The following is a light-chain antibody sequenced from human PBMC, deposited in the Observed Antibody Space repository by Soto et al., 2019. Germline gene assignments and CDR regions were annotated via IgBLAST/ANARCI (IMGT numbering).Light chain of an antibody. Sequence: QSVLTQPPSASGPPGQGVTIGGPGRRSNGRSTTVSWYQQLPRTAPRLLIHSNDQRPSGVPDRFSGSKSGSSASLAISGLQSEDEADYYCVSWDDSLNRYVFGSGTKVTVL. CDR2: SND. CDR1: RSNGRSTT. CDR3: VSWDDSLNRYV. V-gene: IGLV1-44*01. J-gene: IGLJ1*01.